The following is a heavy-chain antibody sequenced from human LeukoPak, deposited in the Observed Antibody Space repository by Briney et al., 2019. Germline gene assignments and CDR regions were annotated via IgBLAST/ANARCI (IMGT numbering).Heavy chain of an antibody. CDR1: GGSFSGYY. D-gene: IGHD3/OR15-3a*01. V-gene: IGHV4-34*01. CDR3: ATRTRWFDP. J-gene: IGHJ5*02. Sequence: PSQTRSLTWAVYGGSFSGYYWSWIRQPPRKGLEWIGEINNSGSTNYNPSLKSRVTISVDTSKNPFSLKLSSVTAADTAVYYCATRTRWFDPWGQGTLVTVSS. CDR2: INNSGST.